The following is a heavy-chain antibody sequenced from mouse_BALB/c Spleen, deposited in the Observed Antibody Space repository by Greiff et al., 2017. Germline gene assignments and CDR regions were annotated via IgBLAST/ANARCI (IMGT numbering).Heavy chain of an antibody. D-gene: IGHD1-1*01. CDR1: GFTFSSYA. V-gene: IGHV5-6-5*01. CDR3: AREGDLSTTVVADYRYVDY. J-gene: IGHJ2*01. Sequence: EVKLMESGGGLVQPGGSLKLSCAASGFTFSSYAMSWVRQTPAKRLEWVASISSGGSTYYPDSVKGRFTISRDNARNILYLQMSSLRSEDTAMYYCAREGDLSTTVVADYRYVDYWGQGTTLTVSS. CDR2: ISSGGST.